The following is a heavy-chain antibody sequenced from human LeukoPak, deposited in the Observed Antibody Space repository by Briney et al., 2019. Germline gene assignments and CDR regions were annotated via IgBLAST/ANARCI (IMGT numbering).Heavy chain of an antibody. CDR1: GFTFSSYE. V-gene: IGHV3-48*03. J-gene: IGHJ4*02. Sequence: GGSLRLSCAASGFTFSSYEMNWVRQAPGKGLEWVSYISSSGSTIYYADSVKGQFTISRDNAKNSLYLQMNSLRAEDTAVYYCARDVVRGVLAENYFDYWGQGTLVTVSS. D-gene: IGHD3-10*01. CDR3: ARDVVRGVLAENYFDY. CDR2: ISSSGSTI.